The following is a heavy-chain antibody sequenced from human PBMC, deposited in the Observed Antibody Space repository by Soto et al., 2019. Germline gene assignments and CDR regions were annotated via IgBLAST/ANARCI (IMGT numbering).Heavy chain of an antibody. V-gene: IGHV3-33*01. CDR3: AREHIGVAGSPYDY. CDR2: IWYDGSRT. CDR1: GFTFSTYG. Sequence: QVQLVESGGGVVQPGTSLRLSCAASGFTFSTYGMHWVRQAPGKGLDWVALIWYDGSRTHYAESVQGRFTISRDNSKNTLFLQMNSLIVQDTALYYCAREHIGVAGSPYDYWGQGTLVTVSS. D-gene: IGHD6-19*01. J-gene: IGHJ4*02.